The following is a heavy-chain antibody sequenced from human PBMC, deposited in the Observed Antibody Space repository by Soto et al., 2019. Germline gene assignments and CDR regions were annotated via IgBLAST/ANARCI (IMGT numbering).Heavy chain of an antibody. D-gene: IGHD5-18*01. CDR3: VSQSSGYTYGGGFDY. J-gene: IGHJ4*02. CDR1: GDSISSDSYY. Sequence: PSETLSLTCTVSGDSISSDSYYWGWIRQPPGKGLECIGSVYYSGRTYYNPSLESRVTISVDTSKSQFSLNLRSVTAADTAVYYCVSQSSGYTYGGGFDYWGQGTLVTVSS. V-gene: IGHV4-39*01. CDR2: VYYSGRT.